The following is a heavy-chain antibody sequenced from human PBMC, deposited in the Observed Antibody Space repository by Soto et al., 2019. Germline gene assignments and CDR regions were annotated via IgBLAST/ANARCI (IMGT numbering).Heavy chain of an antibody. J-gene: IGHJ5*02. Sequence: PSETLSLTCTVSGGSISSYYWSWIRQPPGKGLEWIGYIYYSGSTNYNPSLKSRVTISVDTSKNQFSLKLSSVTAADTAVYYCARAPAGGCSSTSCYPYWFDPWGQGTLVTV. D-gene: IGHD2-2*01. CDR2: IYYSGST. CDR3: ARAPAGGCSSTSCYPYWFDP. CDR1: GGSISSYY. V-gene: IGHV4-59*01.